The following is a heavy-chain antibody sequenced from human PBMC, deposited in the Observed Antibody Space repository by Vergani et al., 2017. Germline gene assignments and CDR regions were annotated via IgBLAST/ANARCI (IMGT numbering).Heavy chain of an antibody. V-gene: IGHV1-46*01. J-gene: IGHJ4*02. CDR2: INPSGGST. Sequence: QVQLVQSGAEVKKPGASVKVSCKASGYTFTSYYMHWVRQAPGQGLEWMGIINPSGGSTSYAQKFQGRVTMTRDTSTSTVYMELSSLRSEDTAVYYCALVPAAYYFDYWGQGTLVTVSS. CDR3: ALVPAAYYFDY. CDR1: GYTFTSYY. D-gene: IGHD2-2*01.